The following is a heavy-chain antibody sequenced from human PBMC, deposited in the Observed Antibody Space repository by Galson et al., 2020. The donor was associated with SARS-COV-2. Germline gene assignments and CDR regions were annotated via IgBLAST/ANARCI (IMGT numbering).Heavy chain of an antibody. D-gene: IGHD3-3*01. Sequence: GGSLRLSCAASGLTYSSYAMSWVRQAPGKGLEWVSAISGSGGSTYYADSVKGRFTISRDNSKNTLFLQMSGLRAEDTAVYYCAKPKGGYDFRSGYPFDYWGQGTLVTVSS. CDR1: GLTYSSYA. J-gene: IGHJ4*02. CDR3: AKPKGGYDFRSGYPFDY. CDR2: ISGSGGST. V-gene: IGHV3-23*01.